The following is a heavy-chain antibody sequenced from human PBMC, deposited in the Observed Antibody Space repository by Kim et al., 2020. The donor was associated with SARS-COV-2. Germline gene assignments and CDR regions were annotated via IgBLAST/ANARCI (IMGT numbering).Heavy chain of an antibody. V-gene: IGHV7-4-1*02. Sequence: YAQGFTGRFVFSLDTAVSTAYLQISSLKAEDTAVYYCARGRDCYNGMLDYWGQGTLVTVSS. J-gene: IGHJ4*02. CDR3: ARGRDCYNGMLDY. D-gene: IGHD2-21*01.